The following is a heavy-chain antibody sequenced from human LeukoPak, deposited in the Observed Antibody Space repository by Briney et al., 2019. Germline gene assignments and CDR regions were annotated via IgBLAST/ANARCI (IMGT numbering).Heavy chain of an antibody. CDR2: INHSGST. CDR3: ARGPIVVVPAATQAADYYGMDV. V-gene: IGHV4-34*01. Sequence: SETLSLTCAVYGGSFSGYYWSWIRQPPGKGLEWIGEINHSGSTNYNPSLKSRVTISVDTSKNQFSLKLSSVTAADTAVYYCARGPIVVVPAATQAADYYGMDVWGQGTTVTVSS. D-gene: IGHD2-2*01. J-gene: IGHJ6*02. CDR1: GGSFSGYY.